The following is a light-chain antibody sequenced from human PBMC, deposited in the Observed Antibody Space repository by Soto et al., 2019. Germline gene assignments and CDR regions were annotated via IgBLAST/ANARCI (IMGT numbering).Light chain of an antibody. CDR1: SSDVGAYNY. Sequence: QSALTQPASVSGSPGQSITISCTGSSSDVGAYNYVSWYQHHPDKAPKLVIYDVTNRPSGVSNRFSGSKSGNTASLTISGLQAEDEADYYCSSYTSSTTPYVFGTGTKLTVL. CDR2: DVT. J-gene: IGLJ1*01. V-gene: IGLV2-14*03. CDR3: SSYTSSTTPYV.